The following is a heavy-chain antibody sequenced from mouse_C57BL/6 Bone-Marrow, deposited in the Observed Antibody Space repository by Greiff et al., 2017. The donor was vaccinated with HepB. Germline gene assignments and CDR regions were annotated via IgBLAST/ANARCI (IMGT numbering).Heavy chain of an antibody. CDR3: ARGMGYGSSLYAMDY. D-gene: IGHD1-1*01. V-gene: IGHV1-72*01. CDR1: GYTFTSYW. CDR2: IDPNSGGT. Sequence: QVQLKQPGAELVKPGASVKLSCKASGYTFTSYWMHWVKQRPGRGLEWIGRIDPNSGGTKYNEKFKSKATLTVDKPSSTAYMQLSSLTSEDSAVYYCARGMGYGSSLYAMDYWGQGTSVTVSS. J-gene: IGHJ4*01.